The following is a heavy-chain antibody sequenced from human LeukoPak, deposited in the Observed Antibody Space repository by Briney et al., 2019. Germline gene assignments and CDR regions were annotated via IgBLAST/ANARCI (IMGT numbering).Heavy chain of an antibody. CDR3: AITYYDFWSGYFGAFDI. D-gene: IGHD3-3*01. CDR1: GGSISSSSYY. Sequence: SETLSLTCTVSGGSISSSSYYWGWIRQPPGKGLEWIGSIYYSGSTYYNPSLKSRVTISVDTSKNQFSLKLSSVTAADTAVYYCAITYYDFWSGYFGAFDIWGQGTMVTASS. V-gene: IGHV4-39*01. J-gene: IGHJ3*02. CDR2: IYYSGST.